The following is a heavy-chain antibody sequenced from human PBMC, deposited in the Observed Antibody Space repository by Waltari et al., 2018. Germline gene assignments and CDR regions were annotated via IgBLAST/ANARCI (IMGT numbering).Heavy chain of an antibody. V-gene: IGHV4-38-2*02. CDR2: IYHSGST. J-gene: IGHJ3*02. Sequence: QVQLQESGPGLVKPSETLSLTCTVSGYSISSGYYWGWIRQPPGKGLEWIGSIYHSGSTYYNPSLKSRFTISVDTSKNQFSLKLSSVTAADTAVYYCARVGWELLGAFDIWGQGTMVTVSS. D-gene: IGHD1-26*01. CDR3: ARVGWELLGAFDI. CDR1: GYSISSGYY.